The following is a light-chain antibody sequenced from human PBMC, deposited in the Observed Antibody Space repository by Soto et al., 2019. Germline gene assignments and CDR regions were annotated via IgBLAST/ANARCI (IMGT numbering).Light chain of an antibody. CDR3: SSYTSSTTDV. J-gene: IGLJ1*01. Sequence: QSVLTQPASVSGSPGQSITISCTGTSSDVGGYNFVSWNQQHPGKAHKLMIYDVSNRPSGVSNRFSGSKSGNTASLTITGLQTEDDADYYCSSYTSSTTDVFGTGTKVTVL. CDR2: DVS. CDR1: SSDVGGYNF. V-gene: IGLV2-14*01.